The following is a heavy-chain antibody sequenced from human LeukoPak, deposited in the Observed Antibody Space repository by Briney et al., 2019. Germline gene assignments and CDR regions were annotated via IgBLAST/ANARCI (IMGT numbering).Heavy chain of an antibody. Sequence: GGSLRLSCAASGFTFSSYSMNWVRQAPGKGLEWVSSISSSSSYIYYADSVKGRFTISRDNAKNSLYLQMNSLRAEDTAVYYCARDTTEDYYDSSGYSHGLDYWGQGTLVTVSS. J-gene: IGHJ4*02. D-gene: IGHD3-22*01. CDR3: ARDTTEDYYDSSGYSHGLDY. CDR1: GFTFSSYS. V-gene: IGHV3-21*01. CDR2: ISSSSSYI.